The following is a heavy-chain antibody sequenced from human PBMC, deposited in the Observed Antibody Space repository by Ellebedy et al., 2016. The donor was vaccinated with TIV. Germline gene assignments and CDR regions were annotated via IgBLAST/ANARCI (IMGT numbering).Heavy chain of an antibody. V-gene: IGHV1-46*01. CDR2: IHPGGLGT. CDR1: GYTFTNYY. Sequence: AASVKVSCKASGYTFTNYYMHWVRQAPGQGLEWMGIIHPGGLGTSYAQKFQGRVTMTRDTSKSTVYLELSSLSSEDTALYYCARAPLSGVSYGMDVWGQGTTVTVSS. CDR3: ARAPLSGVSYGMDV. D-gene: IGHD3-16*02. J-gene: IGHJ6*02.